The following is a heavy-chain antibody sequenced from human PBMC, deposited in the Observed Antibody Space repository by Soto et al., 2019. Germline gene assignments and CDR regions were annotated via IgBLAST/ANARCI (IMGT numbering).Heavy chain of an antibody. V-gene: IGHV3-53*01. CDR1: GFTVSSNY. CDR2: IYSGGST. Sequence: EVQLVESGGGLIQPGGSLRLSCAASGFTVSSNYMSWVRQAPGKGLEWVSAIYSGGSTYYAYSVKGRFTISRDNSKNTLYLRMNRLSAVDTAVYYCARVSPLEWFQEFEPWGQGSLVTVSS. D-gene: IGHD3-3*01. J-gene: IGHJ5*02. CDR3: ARVSPLEWFQEFEP.